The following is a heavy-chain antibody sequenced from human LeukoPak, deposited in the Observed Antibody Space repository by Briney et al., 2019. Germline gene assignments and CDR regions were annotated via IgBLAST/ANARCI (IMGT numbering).Heavy chain of an antibody. J-gene: IGHJ4*02. CDR1: GFTFSSYG. CDR3: AKEMHGSGSQTLDY. D-gene: IGHD3-10*01. Sequence: GGSLRLSCAASGFTFSSYGMHWVRQAPGKGLEWVAVISYDGSNKYYADSVKGRFTISRDNSKSTLYLQMNSLRAEDTAVYYCAKEMHGSGSQTLDYWGQGTLVTVSS. CDR2: ISYDGSNK. V-gene: IGHV3-30*18.